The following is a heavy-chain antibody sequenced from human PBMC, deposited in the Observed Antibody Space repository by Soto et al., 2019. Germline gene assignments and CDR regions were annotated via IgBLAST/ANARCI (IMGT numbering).Heavy chain of an antibody. CDR3: AREAQDYYFDH. J-gene: IGHJ5*02. CDR1: PGSISSSY. V-gene: IGHV4-59*01. D-gene: IGHD1-26*01. Sequence: QVQLQESGPGLVKPSETLTLTCTVSPGSISSSYWSWIRQPPGRGLEWIGHVAYSGTTKFNPSLKSRGSISVSTSKRQFSLRLTSVTAADTAVYYCAREAQDYYFDHWGQGILVTVSS. CDR2: VAYSGTT.